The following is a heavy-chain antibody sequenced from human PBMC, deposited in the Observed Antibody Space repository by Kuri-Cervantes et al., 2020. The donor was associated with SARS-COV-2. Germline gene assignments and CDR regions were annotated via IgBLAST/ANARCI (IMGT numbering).Heavy chain of an antibody. V-gene: IGHV1-69*13. CDR1: GGTFSSYA. Sequence: SVKVSCKASGGTFSSYAISWVRQAPGQGLEWMGGIIPIFGTANYAQKFQGRVTITADESTSTAYMELSSLRSEDTAVYYCAGERAVPADILSRWIPSYHRYVGMDAWGQGTTVTVSS. D-gene: IGHD2-2*02. CDR3: AGERAVPADILSRWIPSYHRYVGMDA. J-gene: IGHJ6*02. CDR2: IIPIFGTA.